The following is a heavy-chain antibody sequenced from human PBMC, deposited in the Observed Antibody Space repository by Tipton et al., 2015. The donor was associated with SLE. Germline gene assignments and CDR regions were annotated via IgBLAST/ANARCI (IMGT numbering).Heavy chain of an antibody. D-gene: IGHD3-10*01. CDR2: ISSNGGST. CDR1: GFTFSSYA. J-gene: IGHJ4*02. CDR3: AGGGV. Sequence: SLRLSCAASGFTFSSYAMHWVRQAPGKGLEYVSAISSNGGSTYYANSVKGRFTISRDNSKNTLYLQMGSLRAEDMAVFYCAGGGVGGQGTLVTVSS. V-gene: IGHV3-64*01.